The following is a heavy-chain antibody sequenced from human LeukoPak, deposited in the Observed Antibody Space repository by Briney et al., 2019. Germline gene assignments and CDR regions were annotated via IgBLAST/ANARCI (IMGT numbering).Heavy chain of an antibody. CDR3: ARYRLEWPYYYYYYMDV. CDR2: MNPNSGNT. CDR1: GYTFTSYD. Sequence: RASVKVSCKASGYTFTSYDINWVRQATGQGLEWMGWMNPNSGNTGYAQKFQGRVTITTDTSINTAYMELSSLRSEDTAVYYCARYRLEWPYYYYYYMDVWGKGTTVTVSS. J-gene: IGHJ6*03. V-gene: IGHV1-8*01. D-gene: IGHD3-3*01.